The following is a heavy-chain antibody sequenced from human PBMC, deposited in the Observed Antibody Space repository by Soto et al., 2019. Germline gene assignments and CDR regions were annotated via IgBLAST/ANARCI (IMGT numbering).Heavy chain of an antibody. J-gene: IGHJ3*02. Sequence: EVQLVESGGGLVQPGGSLRLSCAASGFTFSSYSMNWVRQAPGKGLEWVSYISSSSSTIYYADSVKGRFTISRDNAKNSLYLQMNSLRAEDTAVYYCARGGQMVRGGYDAFDIWGQGTMVTVSS. CDR1: GFTFSSYS. CDR2: ISSSSSTI. CDR3: ARGGQMVRGGYDAFDI. D-gene: IGHD3-10*01. V-gene: IGHV3-48*01.